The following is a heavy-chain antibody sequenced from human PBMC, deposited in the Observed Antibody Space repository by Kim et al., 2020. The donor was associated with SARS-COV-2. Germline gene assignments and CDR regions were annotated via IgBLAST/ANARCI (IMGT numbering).Heavy chain of an antibody. D-gene: IGHD2-2*01. CDR2: ISGSGGST. Sequence: GGSLRLSCAASGFTFSSYAMSWVRQAPGKGLEWVSAISGSGGSTYYADSVKGRFTISRDNSKNTLYLQMNSLRAEDTAVYYCAKDLVEVVPAALTTRTLMIGGFDYWGQGTLVTVSS. CDR1: GFTFSSYA. CDR3: AKDLVEVVPAALTTRTLMIGGFDY. J-gene: IGHJ4*02. V-gene: IGHV3-23*01.